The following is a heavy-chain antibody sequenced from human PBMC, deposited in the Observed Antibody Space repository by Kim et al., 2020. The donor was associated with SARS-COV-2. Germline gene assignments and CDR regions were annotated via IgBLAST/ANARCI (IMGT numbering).Heavy chain of an antibody. V-gene: IGHV1-46*01. D-gene: IGHD2-15*01. CDR3: ARDNSAGSAWWFDP. Sequence: AQKFQGRATMTRDTSTSTAYMELSSLRSDDTAVYYCARDNSAGSAWWFDPWGQGTLVTVSS. J-gene: IGHJ5*02.